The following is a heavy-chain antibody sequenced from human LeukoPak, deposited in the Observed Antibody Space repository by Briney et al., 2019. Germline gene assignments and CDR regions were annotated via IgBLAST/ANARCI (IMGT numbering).Heavy chain of an antibody. J-gene: IGHJ4*02. D-gene: IGHD5-12*01. CDR1: GYTFTSYG. Sequence: GASVKVSCKASGYTFTSYGISWVRQAPGQGLEWMGWISVYNVNTSYAQKLQGRVTMTTDTSTSTVYMELRSLRSGDTAVYYCARDYSGYDGFDYWGQGTLVTVSS. V-gene: IGHV1-18*01. CDR2: ISVYNVNT. CDR3: ARDYSGYDGFDY.